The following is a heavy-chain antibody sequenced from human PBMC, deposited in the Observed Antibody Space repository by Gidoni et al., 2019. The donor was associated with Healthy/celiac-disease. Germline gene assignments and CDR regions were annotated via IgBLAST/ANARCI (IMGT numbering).Heavy chain of an antibody. J-gene: IGHJ6*02. CDR3: TTPRVGATFVYGMDV. CDR2: IKSKTDGGTT. D-gene: IGHD1-26*01. Sequence: EVQLVESGGGWVKPGGSLRLSCAASGFTFSNAWMSWVREAPGKGLEWVGRIKSKTDGGTTDYAAPVKGRFTITRDDSKHTLYLQMNSLKTEDTAVYYCTTPRVGATFVYGMDVWGQGTTVTVSS. V-gene: IGHV3-15*01. CDR1: GFTFSNAW.